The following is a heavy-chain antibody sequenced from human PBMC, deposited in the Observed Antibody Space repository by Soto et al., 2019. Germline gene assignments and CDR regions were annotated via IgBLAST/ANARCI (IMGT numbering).Heavy chain of an antibody. CDR1: GDSMSSSDYY. J-gene: IGHJ4*02. CDR3: ARFGAALIAARPKTKGADY. D-gene: IGHD6-6*01. CDR2: ICNSGTT. V-gene: IGHV4-61*05. Sequence: PSETLSLTCAVSGDSMSSSDYYWGWIRQPPGEGLEWIGDICNSGTTNYNPSLKSRVTISVDTSKNQFSLQLSSVTAADTAVYYCARFGAALIAARPKTKGADYWGQGTLVTVSS.